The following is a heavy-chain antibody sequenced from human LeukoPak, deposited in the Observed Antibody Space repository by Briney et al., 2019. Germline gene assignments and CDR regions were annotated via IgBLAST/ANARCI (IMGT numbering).Heavy chain of an antibody. CDR1: GDSVSNNSAA. Sequence: SQTLSLTCAISGDSVSNNSAAWYWIRQSPSRGLEWLGRTYYRSKWYNDYAVSVKSRITINPDTSKNQFSLQVNSVTPEDTAVYYCARAPTPIIAVAGSFDYWGQGTLVTASS. J-gene: IGHJ4*02. V-gene: IGHV6-1*01. CDR3: ARAPTPIIAVAGSFDY. CDR2: TYYRSKWYN. D-gene: IGHD6-19*01.